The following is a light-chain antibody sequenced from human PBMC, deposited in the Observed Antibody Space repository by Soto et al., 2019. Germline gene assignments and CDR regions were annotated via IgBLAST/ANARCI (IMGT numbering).Light chain of an antibody. J-gene: IGLJ2*01. CDR2: DVS. Sequence: QSVLTQPASVSGSPGQSITISCTGTNSDVGSYNYVSWHQQHPGKAPKVLIYDVSNRPSGVSNRFSGSKSGNTASLTISGLQAEDEADYYCSSYTSSNTVLLGGGTKVTVL. V-gene: IGLV2-14*01. CDR3: SSYTSSNTVL. CDR1: NSDVGSYNY.